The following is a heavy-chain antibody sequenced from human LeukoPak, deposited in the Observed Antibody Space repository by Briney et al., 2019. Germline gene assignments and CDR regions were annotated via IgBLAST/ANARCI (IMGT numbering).Heavy chain of an antibody. CDR1: GFTFDDYT. J-gene: IGHJ3*02. Sequence: PGGSLRLSCAASGFTFDDYTMHWVRQAPGRGLEWVSLISWDGSSTYYADSVKGRFTVSRDNAKNSLYLQMNSLRAEDTAVYYCARASRTMVRGVYDAFDIWGQGTMVTVSS. CDR2: ISWDGSST. D-gene: IGHD3-10*01. CDR3: ARASRTMVRGVYDAFDI. V-gene: IGHV3-43*01.